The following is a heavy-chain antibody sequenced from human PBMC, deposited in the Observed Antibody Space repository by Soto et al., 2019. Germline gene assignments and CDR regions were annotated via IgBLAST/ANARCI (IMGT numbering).Heavy chain of an antibody. J-gene: IGHJ5*02. V-gene: IGHV3-74*01. CDR3: ARAICSGGRCFLLDL. CDR1: GFFFSGYC. Sequence: EVQLLESGGGLVPPGGSLRLSCAALGFFFSGYCMHWVLHAPGKGLVWVARIKGDGRGLSYPDSEKGRFTISRDNVKKSLYLQLNSLRAEDTAVYYCARAICSGGRCFLLDLWGQGTLVTVSS. D-gene: IGHD2-15*01. CDR2: IKGDGRGL.